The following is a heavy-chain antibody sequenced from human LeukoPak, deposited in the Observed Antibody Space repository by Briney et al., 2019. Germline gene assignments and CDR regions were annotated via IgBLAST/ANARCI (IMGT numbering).Heavy chain of an antibody. CDR3: ARDQGITGTRGLSVFDY. J-gene: IGHJ4*02. Sequence: GGSLRLSCAASGFTFSSYSMNWVRQAPGKGLEWVSYISSSSSSTIYYADSVKGRFTISRDNAKNSLYLQMNSLRDEDTAVYYCARDQGITGTRGLSVFDYWAREPWSPSPQ. CDR2: ISSSSSSTI. V-gene: IGHV3-48*02. D-gene: IGHD1-20*01. CDR1: GFTFSSYS.